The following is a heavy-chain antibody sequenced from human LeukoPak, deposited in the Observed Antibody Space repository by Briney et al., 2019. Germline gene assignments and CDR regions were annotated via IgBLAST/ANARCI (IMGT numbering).Heavy chain of an antibody. CDR1: GGSFSGYY. CDR3: ALIPPGEPAARGMGATIAHAY. Sequence: SETLSLTCAVYGGSFSGYYWSWIRQPPGKGLEWIGEINHSGSTNYNPSLKSRVTISVDTSKNQFSLKLSSVTAADTAVYYCALIPPGEPAARGMGATIAHAYWGQETLVPVSS. CDR2: INHSGST. D-gene: IGHD2-2*01. V-gene: IGHV4-34*01. J-gene: IGHJ4*02.